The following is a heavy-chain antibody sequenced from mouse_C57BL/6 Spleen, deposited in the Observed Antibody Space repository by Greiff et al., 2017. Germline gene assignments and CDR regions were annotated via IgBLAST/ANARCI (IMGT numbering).Heavy chain of an antibody. CDR3: ARITTVVATKGFYYFDY. CDR1: GFTFSDYY. V-gene: IGHV5-16*01. Sequence: EVQLVESEGGLVQPGSSMKLSCTASGFTFSDYYMAWVRQVPEKGLEWVANINYDGSSTYYLDSLKSRFIISRDNAKNILYLQMSSLKSEDTATYYCARITTVVATKGFYYFDYWGQGTTLTVSS. D-gene: IGHD1-1*01. CDR2: INYDGSST. J-gene: IGHJ2*01.